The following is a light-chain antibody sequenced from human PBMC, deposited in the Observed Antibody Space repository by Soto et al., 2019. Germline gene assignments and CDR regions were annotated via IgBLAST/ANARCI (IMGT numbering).Light chain of an antibody. CDR2: DAS. Sequence: QVIKSPYSRSVAKEGRFTRTPQASQDIKNYLNWYQQKSGKAPKLLIYDASDLETGVPSRFSGIGSGTDYTFTIYSLQLEDIATYYCQHYDNLPLPFGGGTKVDIK. J-gene: IGKJ4*01. CDR3: QHYDNLPLP. CDR1: QDIKNY. V-gene: IGKV1-33*01.